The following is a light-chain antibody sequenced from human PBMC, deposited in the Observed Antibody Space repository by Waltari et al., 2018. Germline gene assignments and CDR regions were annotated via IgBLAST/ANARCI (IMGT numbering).Light chain of an antibody. Sequence: EIVLTQSPGTLSLSPGQTATLSRWASQSVSSSFFAWYQQRPGQAPRLLIYAASKRATGIPDRFSGSGSGTDFTLTISRLEPEDFALYYCQHYATAPPYTFGQGTKLEIK. CDR2: AAS. J-gene: IGKJ2*01. CDR1: QSVSSSF. CDR3: QHYATAPPYT. V-gene: IGKV3-20*01.